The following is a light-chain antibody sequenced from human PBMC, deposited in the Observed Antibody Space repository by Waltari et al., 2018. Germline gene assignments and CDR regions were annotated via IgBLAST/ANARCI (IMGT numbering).Light chain of an antibody. J-gene: IGKJ4*01. V-gene: IGKV3-20*01. Sequence: DIVLTQSPGTLPLSPGERATRSCRASQSVSSSYLAWYQQKPGQAPRLLIYGASSRATGIPDRFSGSGSGTDFTLTISRLEPEDFAVYYCQQYGSSPAFGGGTKVEIK. CDR2: GAS. CDR3: QQYGSSPA. CDR1: QSVSSSY.